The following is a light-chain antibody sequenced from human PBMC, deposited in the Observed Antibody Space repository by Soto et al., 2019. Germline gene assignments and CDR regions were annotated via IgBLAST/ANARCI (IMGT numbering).Light chain of an antibody. Sequence: DIQLTQSPSTLSASVGDRVTITCRASESIGLWLAWFQQTPGKAPKLLIYKASTLASDAPSRFSGSGSGTEFTLTIRSLQPDDFAIYFCQQYDRFPYTFCQGTKVDI. CDR1: ESIGLW. CDR2: KAS. CDR3: QQYDRFPYT. J-gene: IGKJ2*01. V-gene: IGKV1-5*03.